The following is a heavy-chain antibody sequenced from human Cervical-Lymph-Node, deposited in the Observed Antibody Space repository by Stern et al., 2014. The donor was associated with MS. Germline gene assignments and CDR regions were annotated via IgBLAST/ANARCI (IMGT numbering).Heavy chain of an antibody. CDR1: GGSISSGGYY. CDR3: ARGECGGDCYSVWYFDL. CDR2: IYYSGRT. V-gene: IGHV4-31*03. D-gene: IGHD2-21*02. J-gene: IGHJ2*01. Sequence: QVQLQESGPGLVKPSQTLSLTCTVSGGSISSGGYYWSWIRQHPGKGLEWIGYIYYSGRTYYNPSLKSRVTISVDTSKNQFSLKLSSVTAADTAVYYCARGECGGDCYSVWYFDLWGRGTLVTVSS.